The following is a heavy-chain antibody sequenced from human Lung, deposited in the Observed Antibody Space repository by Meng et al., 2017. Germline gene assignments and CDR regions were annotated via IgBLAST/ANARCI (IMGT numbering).Heavy chain of an antibody. CDR3: ARGPTTMAHDFDY. V-gene: IGHV4-34*01. CDR1: GGSFSDYY. J-gene: IGHJ4*02. Sequence: AQVKPGVAGLWKPSRTLSLTCVVSGGSFSDYYWSWIRQPPGKGLEWIGEINHSGSTNYNPSLERRATISVDTSQNNLSLKLSSVTAADSAVYYCARGPTTMAHDFDYWGQGTLVTVSS. D-gene: IGHD4-11*01. CDR2: INHSGST.